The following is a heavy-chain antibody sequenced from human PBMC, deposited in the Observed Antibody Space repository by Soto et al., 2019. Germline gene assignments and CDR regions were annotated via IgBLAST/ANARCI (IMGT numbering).Heavy chain of an antibody. CDR1: GGSFSGYY. CDR3: ARGLGYDSSGYYRYFDY. V-gene: IGHV4-34*01. CDR2: INHSGST. D-gene: IGHD3-22*01. J-gene: IGHJ4*02. Sequence: SETLSLTCAVYGGSFSGYYWSWIRRPPGKGLEWIGEINHSGSTNYNPSLKSRVTISVDTSKNQFSLKLSSVTAADTAVYYCARGLGYDSSGYYRYFDYWGQGTLVTVSS.